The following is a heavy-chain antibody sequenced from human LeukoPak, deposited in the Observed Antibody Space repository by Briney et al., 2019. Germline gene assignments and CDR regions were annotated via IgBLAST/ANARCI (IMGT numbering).Heavy chain of an antibody. CDR3: ATYYDILTGYS. D-gene: IGHD3-9*01. V-gene: IGHV3-48*04. Sequence: SGGSLRLSCAASGFTFSSYSMNWVRQAPGKGLEWVSYISSSSSTIYYADSVKGRFTISRDNAKNSLYPQMNSLRAEDTAVYYCATYYDILTGYSWGQGTLVTVSS. CDR2: ISSSSSTI. J-gene: IGHJ5*02. CDR1: GFTFSSYS.